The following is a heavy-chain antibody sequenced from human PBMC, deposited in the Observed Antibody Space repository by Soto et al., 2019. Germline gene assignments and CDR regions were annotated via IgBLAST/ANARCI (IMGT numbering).Heavy chain of an antibody. D-gene: IGHD6-13*01. CDR1: GFTVSSAY. CDR2: IYGGLTT. V-gene: IGHV3-53*01. J-gene: IGHJ6*02. Sequence: EVQLVASGGGLIQPGGSLRLSCAASGFTVSSAYMTWVRQAPGKGLEWVSVIYGGLTTSYADSVKGRFTISRDNSKNTLFLQMNSLRAEDTAVYYCARDRIEAAGTPRFNYYYGMDVWGQGTTVTVSS. CDR3: ARDRIEAAGTPRFNYYYGMDV.